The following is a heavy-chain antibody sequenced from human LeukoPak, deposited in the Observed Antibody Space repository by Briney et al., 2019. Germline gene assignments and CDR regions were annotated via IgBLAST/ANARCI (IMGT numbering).Heavy chain of an antibody. CDR3: ATEAGGYVRLYYFDY. CDR1: GYTFTSYD. Sequence: RASVKVSCKASGYTFTSYDINWVRQATGQGLEWMGWMNPNSGNTGYAQKFQGRVTMTRNTSISTAYMELSSLRSEDTAVYYCATEAGGYVRLYYFDYWGQGTLVTVSS. D-gene: IGHD5-12*01. J-gene: IGHJ4*02. CDR2: MNPNSGNT. V-gene: IGHV1-8*01.